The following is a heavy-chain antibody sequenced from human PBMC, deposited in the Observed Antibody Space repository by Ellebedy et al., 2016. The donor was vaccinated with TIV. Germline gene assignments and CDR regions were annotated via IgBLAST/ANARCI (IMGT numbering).Heavy chain of an antibody. CDR2: IGVSETYT. CDR3: AKTGPYYFDY. CDR1: GFTFSDHY. D-gene: IGHD1-14*01. V-gene: IGHV3-23*01. J-gene: IGHJ4*02. Sequence: GESLKISXAASGFTFSDHYMGWVRQAPGKGLECVSAIGVSETYTLYADSVKGRFTISRDNSKNTLYLQMTSLRAEDTAVYYCAKTGPYYFDYWGQGVLVTVSS.